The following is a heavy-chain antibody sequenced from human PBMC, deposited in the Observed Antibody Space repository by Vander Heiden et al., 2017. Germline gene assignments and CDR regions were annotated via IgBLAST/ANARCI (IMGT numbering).Heavy chain of an antibody. CDR2: ISYDGNNK. CDR1: GFTFSSYA. CDR3: AKDIRDVSGYFDQ. Sequence: QVQLVESGGGVVQPGRSLTLSCAVSGFTFSSYARHWVRQAPGKGLQWLAAISYDGNNKYYVDSVRGRFTISRDNSKNTLFLQMNSLRAEDTAVYYCAKDIRDVSGYFDQWGQGALVTVSS. J-gene: IGHJ4*02. D-gene: IGHD3-3*01. V-gene: IGHV3-30*18.